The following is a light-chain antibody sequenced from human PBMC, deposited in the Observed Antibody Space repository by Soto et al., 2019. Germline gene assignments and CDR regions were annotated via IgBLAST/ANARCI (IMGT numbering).Light chain of an antibody. CDR1: QSVSSN. CDR3: QQYNTRHPWT. Sequence: EIVMTQSPATLAVSPGERATLSCRASQSVSSNLAWYQQKPGQAPRLLIYGASTRATGIPARFSGSGSGTEFTLTISSLQSEDFAAYYCQQYNTRHPWTFGQGTKVAIK. J-gene: IGKJ1*01. CDR2: GAS. V-gene: IGKV3-15*01.